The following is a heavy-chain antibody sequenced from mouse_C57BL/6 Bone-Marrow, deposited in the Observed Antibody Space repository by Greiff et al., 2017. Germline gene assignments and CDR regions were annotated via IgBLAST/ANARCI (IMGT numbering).Heavy chain of an antibody. CDR1: GYAFSSSC. CDR2: IYPGDGDT. J-gene: IGHJ4*01. CDR3: ARLVAYYSNYDASDY. Sequence: QVQLLQSGPELVKPGASVKISCKASGYAFSSSCMNWVKQRPGKGLEWIGRIYPGDGDTNYNGKFKGKATLTADKSSSTAYMPLSSLTSEDSAVYFCARLVAYYSNYDASDYWGQGTSVTVSS. V-gene: IGHV1-82*01. D-gene: IGHD2-5*01.